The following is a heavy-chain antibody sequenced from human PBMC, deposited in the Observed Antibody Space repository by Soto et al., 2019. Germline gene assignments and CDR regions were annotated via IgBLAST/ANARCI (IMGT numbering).Heavy chain of an antibody. J-gene: IGHJ4*02. V-gene: IGHV1-58*01. CDR1: GFTFTSSA. D-gene: IGHD3-22*01. Sequence: SVKVSSNSSGFTFTSSAVQWVRHARGQRLEWIGWIVVGSSNTNYAQKFQERVTITSDMSTSTAYMELSSLRSEDTAVYYCAAGTNYYDTQAPGFDYWGQGTLVTVSS. CDR2: IVVGSSNT. CDR3: AAGTNYYDTQAPGFDY.